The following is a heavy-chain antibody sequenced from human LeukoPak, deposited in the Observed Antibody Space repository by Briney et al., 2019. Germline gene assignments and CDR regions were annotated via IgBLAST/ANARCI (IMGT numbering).Heavy chain of an antibody. D-gene: IGHD2-2*03. J-gene: IGHJ4*02. CDR2: ITTNTGNP. CDR3: ARAGYCSSTSCYAVGED. CDR1: GYTFTRYG. V-gene: IGHV7-4-1*02. Sequence: ASVKVSCKASGYTFTRYGMNWVRQAPGQGLEWMGWITTNTGNPTYVQGFTGRFVFSLDTSVSAAYLQISSLKAEDTAVYYCARAGYCSSTSCYAVGEDWGQGTLVTVSS.